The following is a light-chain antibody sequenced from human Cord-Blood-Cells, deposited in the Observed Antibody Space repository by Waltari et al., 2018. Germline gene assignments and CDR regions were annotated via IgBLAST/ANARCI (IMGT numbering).Light chain of an antibody. V-gene: IGLV2-23*01. CDR3: CSYAGSSSWV. J-gene: IGLJ3*02. CDR2: EGS. Sequence: QSALTQPASVSGSPGQSITISCTGTRSDVGSYNLVSWYQQHPGKAPKLMIYEGSKRPSGFSNRCSCSKSGNTASRTISGLQAEDEADYYCCSYAGSSSWVFGGGTKLTVL. CDR1: RSDVGSYNL.